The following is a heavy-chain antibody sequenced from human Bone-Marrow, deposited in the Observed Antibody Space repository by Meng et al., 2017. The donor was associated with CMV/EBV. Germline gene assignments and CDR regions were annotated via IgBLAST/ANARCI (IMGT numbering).Heavy chain of an antibody. CDR1: GFVFSARL. Sequence: GGSLRLSCVASGFVFSARLMSWVRQSPGRGLEWVATFSPDGSLIRDLDSVRGRFTISRDNARDSLFLEMNRRRADDTAVYYCGSLLGMVTTYDYWGQGTRVTVSS. CDR2: FSPDGSLI. V-gene: IGHV3-7*01. J-gene: IGHJ4*02. CDR3: GSLLGMVTTYDY. D-gene: IGHD2-21*02.